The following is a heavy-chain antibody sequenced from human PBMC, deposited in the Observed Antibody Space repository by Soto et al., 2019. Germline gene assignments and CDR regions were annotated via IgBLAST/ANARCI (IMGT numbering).Heavy chain of an antibody. Sequence: SQTLSLTCAVYGGSFSGYYWSWIRQPPGKGLEWIGEINHSGSTNYNPSLKSRVTISVDTSKNQFSLKLSSVTAADTAVYYCARTRLPRYFDYWGQGTLVTVSS. CDR3: ARTRLPRYFDY. J-gene: IGHJ4*02. CDR2: INHSGST. V-gene: IGHV4-34*01. CDR1: GGSFSGYY.